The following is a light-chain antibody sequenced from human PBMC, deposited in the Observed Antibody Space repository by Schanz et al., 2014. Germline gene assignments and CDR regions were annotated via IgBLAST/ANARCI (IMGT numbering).Light chain of an antibody. V-gene: IGLV2-14*03. Sequence: QSALTQPASVSGSPGQSITISCTGTSSDVGGYNFVSWYQQHPGKAPKLIISDVTRRPSGVSNRFSGSKSGNTASLTISGLQAEDEADYYCSSYTSSSVVFGGGTKLTVL. J-gene: IGLJ2*01. CDR3: SSYTSSSVV. CDR1: SSDVGGYNF. CDR2: DVT.